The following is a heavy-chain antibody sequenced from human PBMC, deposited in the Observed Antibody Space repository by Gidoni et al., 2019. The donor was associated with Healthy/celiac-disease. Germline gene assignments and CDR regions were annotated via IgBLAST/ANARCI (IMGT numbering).Heavy chain of an antibody. D-gene: IGHD3-9*01. CDR1: GFPFSSYA. J-gene: IGHJ4*02. CDR2: ISYDGSNK. Sequence: QVQLVASGGGVVQPGRSLRLSCSASGFPFSSYAMHWVRQAPGKGLEWVAVISYDGSNKYYADSVKGRFTISRDNSKNTLYLQMNSLRAEDTAVYYCARELNYDILTGYYIELGYWGQGTLVTVSS. V-gene: IGHV3-30-3*01. CDR3: ARELNYDILTGYYIELGY.